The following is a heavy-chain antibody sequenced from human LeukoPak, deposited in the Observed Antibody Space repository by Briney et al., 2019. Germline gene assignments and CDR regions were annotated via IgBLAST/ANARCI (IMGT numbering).Heavy chain of an antibody. CDR1: GGSISSYY. J-gene: IGHJ4*02. CDR2: IYYSGST. CDR3: ARPAATDSFYFDY. D-gene: IGHD6-13*01. Sequence: SETLSLTCTVSGGSISSYYWSWIRQPPGKGLEWIGYIYYSGSTNYNPSLKSRVTISVDTSKNQFSLKLSSVTAADTAVYYCARPAATDSFYFDYWGQGTLVTVSS. V-gene: IGHV4-59*01.